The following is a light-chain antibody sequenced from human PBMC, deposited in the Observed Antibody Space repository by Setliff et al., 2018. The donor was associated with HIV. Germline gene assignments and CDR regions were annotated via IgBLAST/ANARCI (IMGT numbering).Light chain of an antibody. CDR2: YDS. CDR3: QVWDNSGDQPHCV. V-gene: IGLV3-21*04. Sequence: SYELTQPPSVSVAPGKTARITCGGNNIGSKSVHWYQQKPGQAPVLVIYYDSDRPSGIPERFSGSNSGNTATLTISMVEAGDEADYYCQVWDNSGDQPHCVFGTGTKVTVL. CDR1: NIGSKS. J-gene: IGLJ1*01.